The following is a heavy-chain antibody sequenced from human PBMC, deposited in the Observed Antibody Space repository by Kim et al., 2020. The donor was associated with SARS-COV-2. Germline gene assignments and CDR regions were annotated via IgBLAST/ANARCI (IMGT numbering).Heavy chain of an antibody. Sequence: GGSLRLSCAASGFTFSNYYMTWIRQAPGKGLEWVSYISSSSSYTNYADSVKGRFTISRDNAKNSLYLQMNSLRAEDTAVYYCARDPVYDILTGYPNWYFDLWGRGTLVTVSS. J-gene: IGHJ2*01. CDR2: ISSSSSYT. CDR1: GFTFSNYY. V-gene: IGHV3-11*05. D-gene: IGHD3-9*01. CDR3: ARDPVYDILTGYPNWYFDL.